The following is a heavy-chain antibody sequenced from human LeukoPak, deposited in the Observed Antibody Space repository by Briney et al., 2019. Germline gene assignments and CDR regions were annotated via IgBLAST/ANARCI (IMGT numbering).Heavy chain of an antibody. CDR1: GFTFSSYA. D-gene: IGHD2-15*01. J-gene: IGHJ4*02. CDR2: ICGNSANT. Sequence: PGGSLRLSCAASGFTFSSYAMSWVRQAPGKGLEWVSAICGNSANTYYADSVKGRFTISRDNSKNTLYLQMSSLRAEDTALYYCAKGSGGSCYSAPDYWGQGTLVTVSS. V-gene: IGHV3-23*01. CDR3: AKGSGGSCYSAPDY.